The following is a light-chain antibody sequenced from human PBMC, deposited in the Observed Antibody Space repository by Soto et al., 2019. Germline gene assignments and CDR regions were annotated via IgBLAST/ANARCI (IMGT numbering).Light chain of an antibody. J-gene: IGLJ1*01. CDR2: EGS. V-gene: IGLV2-23*01. CDR3: CSYAGSRSYV. CDR1: SSDVGSYNL. Sequence: QSALTQPASVSGSPGQSITISCTGTSSDVGSYNLVSWYQPYPGQAPKLIIYEGSRRPSGVSNRFSGSKSGNTASLTISGLQAEDEAEYYCCSYAGSRSYVFGTGTKLTVL.